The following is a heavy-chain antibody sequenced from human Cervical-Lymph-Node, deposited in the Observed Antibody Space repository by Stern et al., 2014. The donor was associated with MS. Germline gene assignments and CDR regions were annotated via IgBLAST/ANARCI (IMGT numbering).Heavy chain of an antibody. D-gene: IGHD3-10*01. Sequence: LQLQESGPGLVKPSQTLSLTCTVSGGSISRGDYFWSWIRQFPGKGLEWIGYISPSGSTYYNPSLKSRLTISMDTSKSQFSLKLTSVTAADTAVYYCARDGVVRGVTYNWFDPWGQGTLVTVSS. J-gene: IGHJ5*02. CDR1: GGSISRGDYF. V-gene: IGHV4-31*03. CDR3: ARDGVVRGVTYNWFDP. CDR2: ISPSGST.